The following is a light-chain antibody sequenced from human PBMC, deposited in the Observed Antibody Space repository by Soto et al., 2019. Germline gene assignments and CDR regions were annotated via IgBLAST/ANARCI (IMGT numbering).Light chain of an antibody. CDR3: QQYKDYSPS. Sequence: DIQMTQSPFTLSASVGDRVTITCRASQSLSRWLAWYQQKPGKAPNLLIYDASSLESGVPSRFSGSGSGTEFTLTISSLQPDDFASYYCQQYKDYSPSFGQGTKLEIK. CDR1: QSLSRW. J-gene: IGKJ2*01. V-gene: IGKV1-5*01. CDR2: DAS.